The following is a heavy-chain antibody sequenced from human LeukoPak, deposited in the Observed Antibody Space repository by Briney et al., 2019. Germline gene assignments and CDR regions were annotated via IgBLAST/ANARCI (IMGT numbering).Heavy chain of an antibody. CDR3: AKGLIAAMAFLIDY. CDR1: GFTFSSYG. CDR2: ISYDGSNK. J-gene: IGHJ4*02. V-gene: IGHV3-30*18. D-gene: IGHD5-18*01. Sequence: PGRSLRLSCAASGFTFSSYGMHWVRQAPGKGLEWVAVISYDGSNKYYADSVKGRFTISRDNSKNTLYLQMNSLRAEDTAVYYCAKGLIAAMAFLIDYWGQGALVTVSS.